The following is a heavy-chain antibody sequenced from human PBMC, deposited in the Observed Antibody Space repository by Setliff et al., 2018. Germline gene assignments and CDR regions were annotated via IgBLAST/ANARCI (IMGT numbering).Heavy chain of an antibody. CDR1: GGSISNSDYY. J-gene: IGHJ4*02. D-gene: IGHD5-12*01. V-gene: IGHV4-39*07. Sequence: SETLSLTCSVSGGSISNSDYYWDWIRQPPGKELEWIGRVYYSGDTYYIPSLLSRVIISVETSKNQFSLNLKSVTAADTAVYYCARGGTFRYFDYWGQGSPVT. CDR3: ARGGTFRYFDY. CDR2: VYYSGDT.